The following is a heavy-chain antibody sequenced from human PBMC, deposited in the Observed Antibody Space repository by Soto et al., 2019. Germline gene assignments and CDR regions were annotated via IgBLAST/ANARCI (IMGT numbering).Heavy chain of an antibody. V-gene: IGHV4-31*03. CDR1: GGSISSGGYY. CDR2: INHRGSA. CDR3: ARSYYDSTGFAVGP. J-gene: IGHJ5*02. Sequence: PSETLSLTCTVSGGSISSGGYYWSWIRQHPGKGPEWIGEINHRGSANYNPSLTSRATISVDISKNQFSLRLTSVTAADTAVYYCARSYYDSTGFAVGPWGQGTLVTVSS. D-gene: IGHD3-22*01.